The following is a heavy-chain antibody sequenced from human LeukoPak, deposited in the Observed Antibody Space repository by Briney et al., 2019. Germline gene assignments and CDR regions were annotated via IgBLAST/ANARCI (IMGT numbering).Heavy chain of an antibody. CDR3: ARESRDGIPY. D-gene: IGHD5-24*01. J-gene: IGHJ4*02. CDR2: IYHSGST. V-gene: IGHV4-4*02. Sequence: SETLSLTCVVSGGSISSSNWWSWVRQTPGKGLEWIGEIYHSGSTNYSPSLKSRVTISVDTSKNQFSLKLSSVTAADTAVYYCARESRDGIPYWGQGTLVTVSS. CDR1: GGSISSSNW.